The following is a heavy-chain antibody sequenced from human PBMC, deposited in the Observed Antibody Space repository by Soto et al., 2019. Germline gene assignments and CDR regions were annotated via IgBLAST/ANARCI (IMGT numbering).Heavy chain of an antibody. CDR2: ISSSSSYI. CDR1: GFTFSSYS. Sequence: PGGSLRLSCAASGFTFSSYSMNWVRQAPGKGLEWVSSISSSSSYIYYADSVKGRFTISRDNAKNSLYLQMNSLRAEDTAVYYCARDRGSSPRYYYYYGMDVWGQVPKVTFSS. J-gene: IGHJ6*02. CDR3: ARDRGSSPRYYYYYGMDV. V-gene: IGHV3-21*01. D-gene: IGHD6-6*01.